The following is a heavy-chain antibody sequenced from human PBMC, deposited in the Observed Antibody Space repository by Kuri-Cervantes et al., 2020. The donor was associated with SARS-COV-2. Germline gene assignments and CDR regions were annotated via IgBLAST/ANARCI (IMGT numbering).Heavy chain of an antibody. V-gene: IGHV1-2*02. CDR3: ARVAMGATHPNYYMDV. J-gene: IGHJ6*03. Sequence: ASVKVSCKASGYTFTGYYMHWVRQAPGQGLEWMGWINPNSGGTNYAQKFQGRVTMTRDTSISTAYMELSRLRSDDTAVYYCARVAMGATHPNYYMDVWGKGTTVTVSS. D-gene: IGHD1-26*01. CDR2: INPNSGGT. CDR1: GYTFTGYY.